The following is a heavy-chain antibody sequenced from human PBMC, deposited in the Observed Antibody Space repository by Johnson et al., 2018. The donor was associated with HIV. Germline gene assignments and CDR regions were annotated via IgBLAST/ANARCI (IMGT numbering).Heavy chain of an antibody. J-gene: IGHJ3*02. CDR3: TRAHSSSWYWYDAFDI. CDR2: IRSKAYGGTT. V-gene: IGHV3-49*03. Sequence: VESGGGLVQPGRSLRLSCTASGFTFGDYAMSWFRQAPGKGLEWVGFIRSKAYGGTTEYAASVKGRFTLSRDDSKSIAYLQMNSLKTEDTAVYYCTRAHSSSWYWYDAFDIWGQGTMVTVSS. CDR1: GFTFGDYA. D-gene: IGHD6-13*01.